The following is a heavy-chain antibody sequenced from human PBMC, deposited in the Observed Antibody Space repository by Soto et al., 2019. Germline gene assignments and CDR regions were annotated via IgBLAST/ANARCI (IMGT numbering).Heavy chain of an antibody. D-gene: IGHD5-18*01. CDR2: IYSGGST. CDR1: GFTVSSNY. Sequence: EVQLVESGGGLVQPGGSLRLSCAASGFTVSSNYMSWVRQAPGKGLEWVSVIYSGGSTYYADSVKGRFTISRDNSKNTLYLQMNSLRAEDTAVYYCASDISGYSYGYGYWGQGTLVTVSS. V-gene: IGHV3-66*01. CDR3: ASDISGYSYGYGY. J-gene: IGHJ4*02.